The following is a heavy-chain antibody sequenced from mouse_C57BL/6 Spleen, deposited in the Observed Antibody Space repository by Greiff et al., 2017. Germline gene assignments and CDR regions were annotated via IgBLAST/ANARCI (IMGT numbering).Heavy chain of an antibody. D-gene: IGHD4-1*01. CDR1: GYTFTDYY. CDR2: IYPGSGNT. V-gene: IGHV1-76*01. Sequence: QVQLKESVAELVRPGASVKLSCKASGYTFTDYYIKWVKQRPGQGLEWIARIYPGSGNTYYNEKFKGKATLTAEKSSSTAYMQLSSLTSEDSAVYFCAREGLTVGLDYWGQGTTLTVSS. CDR3: AREGLTVGLDY. J-gene: IGHJ2*01.